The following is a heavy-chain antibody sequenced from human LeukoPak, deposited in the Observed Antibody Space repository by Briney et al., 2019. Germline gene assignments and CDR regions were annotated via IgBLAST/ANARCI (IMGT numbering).Heavy chain of an antibody. J-gene: IGHJ3*02. CDR1: GGSISSYY. CDR3: ARGGYYDSSGYSLAPGAFDI. CDR2: IYTSGST. Sequence: SETLSLTCTVSGGSISSYYWSWIRQPAGKGLEWIGRIYTSGSTNYNPSLKSRVTISVDTSKNQFSLKLSSVTAADTAVYYCARGGYYDSSGYSLAPGAFDIWGQGTMVTVSS. V-gene: IGHV4-4*07. D-gene: IGHD3-22*01.